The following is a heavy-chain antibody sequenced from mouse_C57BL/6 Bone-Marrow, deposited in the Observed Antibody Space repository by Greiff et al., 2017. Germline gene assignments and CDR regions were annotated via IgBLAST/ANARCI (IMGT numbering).Heavy chain of an antibody. CDR1: EYAFPSHD. CDR2: INSDGGST. J-gene: IGHJ4*01. V-gene: IGHV5-2*01. CDR3: ARHHYCGSIYYYSIDY. D-gene: IGHD1-1*01. Sequence: EVKLLESGGGLVQPGESLKLSCESTEYAFPSHDMSWVRKTPEKRLELVAAINSDGGSTYYPASMESRFIISRDNTKNTLYLQLSSLRSEDTAVYYDARHHYCGSIYYYSIDYWGQGTSVTVSS.